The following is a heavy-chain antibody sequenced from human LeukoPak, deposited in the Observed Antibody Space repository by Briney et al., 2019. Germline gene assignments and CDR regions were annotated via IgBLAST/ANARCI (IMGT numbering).Heavy chain of an antibody. D-gene: IGHD5-18*01. CDR2: ISGSGGST. V-gene: IGHV3-23*01. J-gene: IGHJ6*03. CDR1: GFTFSSYA. CDR3: AASGYSHGRRYYMDV. Sequence: GSLRLSCAASGFTFSSYAMSWVRQAPGKGLEWVSAISGSGGSTYYADSVKGRFTISRDNSKNTLYLRMNSLRAEDTAVYYCAASGYSHGRRYYMDVWGKGTTVTVSS.